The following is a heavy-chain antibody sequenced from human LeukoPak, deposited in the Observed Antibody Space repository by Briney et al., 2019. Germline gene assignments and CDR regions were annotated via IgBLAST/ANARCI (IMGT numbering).Heavy chain of an antibody. CDR1: GGSISSYY. CDR2: IYYSGST. V-gene: IGHV4-59*08. CDR3: ARHTRRGSPPDY. D-gene: IGHD6-13*01. Sequence: SETLSLTCTVSGGSISSYYWSWIRQPPGKGLEWIGYIYYSGSTNYNPSLKNRVTISVDTSKNQFSLKLSSVTAADTAVYYCARHTRRGSPPDYWGQGTLVTVSS. J-gene: IGHJ4*02.